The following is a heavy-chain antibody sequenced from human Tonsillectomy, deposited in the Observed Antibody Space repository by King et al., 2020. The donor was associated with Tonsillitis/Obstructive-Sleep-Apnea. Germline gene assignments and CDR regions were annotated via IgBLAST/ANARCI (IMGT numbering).Heavy chain of an antibody. CDR2: INHSGST. V-gene: IGHV4-34*01. Sequence: VQLQQWGVGLLKPSETLSLTCAVYGGSFSGYYWSWIRQPPGKGLEWIGEINHSGSTNYNPSLKSRVTISVDTSKNQFSLKLSSVTAADTAVYYCARTSSAGAFDIWGQGTMVTVSS. D-gene: IGHD2-2*01. CDR1: GGSFSGYY. CDR3: ARTSSAGAFDI. J-gene: IGHJ3*02.